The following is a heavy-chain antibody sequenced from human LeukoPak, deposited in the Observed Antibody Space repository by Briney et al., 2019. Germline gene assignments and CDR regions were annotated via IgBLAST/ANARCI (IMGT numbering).Heavy chain of an antibody. CDR1: GGSFSGFH. CDR2: INHSGST. V-gene: IGHV4-34*01. J-gene: IGHJ4*02. CDR3: ARGRDDYNFAY. D-gene: IGHD5-24*01. Sequence: SETLSLTCAVYGGSFSGFHWTWIRQPPGKGLGWIGEINHSGSTNYNPSLRGRVTISVDTSKNQFSLKLFSVTAADTAVYYCARGRDDYNFAYWGQGTLVTVSS.